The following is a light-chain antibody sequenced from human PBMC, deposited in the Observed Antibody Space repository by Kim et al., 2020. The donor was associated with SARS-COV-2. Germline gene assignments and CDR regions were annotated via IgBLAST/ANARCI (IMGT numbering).Light chain of an antibody. J-gene: IGLJ3*02. V-gene: IGLV3-1*01. Sequence: SESPGQTASITCSGDKLGDKYACWYQQKPGQSPVLVIYQDSKRHSGIPERFSGSNSGNTATLTISGTQAMDEADYYCQAWDSSTAVFGGGTQLTVL. CDR1: KLGDKY. CDR2: QDS. CDR3: QAWDSSTAV.